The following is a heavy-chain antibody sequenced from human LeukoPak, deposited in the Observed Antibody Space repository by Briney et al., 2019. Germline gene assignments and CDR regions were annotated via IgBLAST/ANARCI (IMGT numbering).Heavy chain of an antibody. V-gene: IGHV1-18*04. CDR2: ISAYNGNT. D-gene: IGHD6-13*01. CDR1: GYTFTSYG. J-gene: IGHJ6*04. CDR3: ARDQGKEYSSSWYPFYYYDYGMDV. Sequence: ASVKVSCKASGYTFTSYGISWVRQAPGQGLGWMGWISAYNGNTNYAQKLQGRVTMTTDTSTSTAYMELRSLRSDDTAVYYCARDQGKEYSSSWYPFYYYDYGMDVWGKGTTVTVSS.